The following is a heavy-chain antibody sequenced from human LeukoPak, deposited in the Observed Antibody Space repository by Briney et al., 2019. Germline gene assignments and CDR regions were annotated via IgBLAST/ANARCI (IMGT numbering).Heavy chain of an antibody. CDR2: INPSGGNT. Sequence: ASVKVSCKASGYTFSSYYMYWVRQAPGQGLEWMGIINPSGGNTNYAQKFQGRVTMTRDMSTSTVYMELSSLRSEDTAVYYCAKGGVEEQLGYYYYYMDVWGKGTTVTVSS. V-gene: IGHV1-46*01. CDR1: GYTFSSYY. D-gene: IGHD6-6*01. CDR3: AKGGVEEQLGYYYYYMDV. J-gene: IGHJ6*03.